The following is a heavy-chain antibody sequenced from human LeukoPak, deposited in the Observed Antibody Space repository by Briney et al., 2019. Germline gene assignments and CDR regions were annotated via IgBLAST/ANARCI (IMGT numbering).Heavy chain of an antibody. CDR1: GYTFTSYG. D-gene: IGHD6-19*01. Sequence: ASVKVSCKASGYTFTSYGISWVRQAPGQGLEWMGWTSAYNGNTNYAQKLQGRVTMTTDTSTSTAYMELRSLRSDDTAVYYCARAWGSIAVAAIDYWGQGTLVTVSS. J-gene: IGHJ4*02. CDR3: ARAWGSIAVAAIDY. V-gene: IGHV1-18*04. CDR2: TSAYNGNT.